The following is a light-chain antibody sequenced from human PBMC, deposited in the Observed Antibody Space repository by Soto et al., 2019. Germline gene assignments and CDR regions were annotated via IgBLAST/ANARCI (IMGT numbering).Light chain of an antibody. J-gene: IGLJ7*01. CDR2: DVT. V-gene: IGLV2-11*01. CDR1: SSDVGVYNY. Sequence: QSALTQPRSVSGSPGQSVTISCTGTSSDVGVYNYVSWYQQHPGKAPKLMIYDVTKRPSGVPDRFSGSKSANTASLIISGLQAADEAEYYCCCCSYADSSSFRVLFGGGTQLTVL. CDR3: CSYADSSSFRVL.